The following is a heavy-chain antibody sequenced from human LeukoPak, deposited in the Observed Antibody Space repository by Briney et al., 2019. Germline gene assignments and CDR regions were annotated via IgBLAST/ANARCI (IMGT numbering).Heavy chain of an antibody. CDR2: INPNSGGT. CDR3: ARDKLSNTPTSKHWFDP. V-gene: IGHV1-2*06. J-gene: IGHJ5*02. Sequence: GASVKVPCKASGYTFTGYYMHWVRQAPGQGLEWMGRINPNSGGTNYAQKFQGRVTMTRDTSISTAYMELSRLRSDDTAVYYCARDKLSNTPTSKHWFDPWGQGTLVTVSS. D-gene: IGHD2/OR15-2a*01. CDR1: GYTFTGYY.